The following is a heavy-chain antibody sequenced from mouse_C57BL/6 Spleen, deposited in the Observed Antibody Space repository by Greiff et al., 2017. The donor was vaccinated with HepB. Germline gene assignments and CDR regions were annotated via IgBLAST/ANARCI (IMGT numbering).Heavy chain of an antibody. Sequence: QVQLQQSGAELMKPGASVKLSCKATGYTFTGYWIEWVKQRPGHGLEWIGEILPGSGSTNYNEKFKGKATFTADTSTNTAYMQRSSLTTEDSAIYYCARRGVYYYGSLYYFDYWGQGTTLTVSS. V-gene: IGHV1-9*01. J-gene: IGHJ2*01. CDR2: ILPGSGST. CDR1: GYTFTGYW. CDR3: ARRGVYYYGSLYYFDY. D-gene: IGHD1-1*01.